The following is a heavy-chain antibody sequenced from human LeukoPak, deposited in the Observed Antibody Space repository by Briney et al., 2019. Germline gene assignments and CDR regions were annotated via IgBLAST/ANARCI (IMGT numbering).Heavy chain of an antibody. J-gene: IGHJ3*02. CDR3: ARANWNDDAFDI. CDR2: IYSGGTT. Sequence: PGGSLRLSCAASGFTVSSNYMSWVRQAPGKGLEWVSVIYSGGTTYYADSVKCRFTISRDNSKNTLYLQMNSLRADDTAVYYCARANWNDDAFDIWGQGTMVTVS. D-gene: IGHD1-20*01. CDR1: GFTVSSNY. V-gene: IGHV3-66*01.